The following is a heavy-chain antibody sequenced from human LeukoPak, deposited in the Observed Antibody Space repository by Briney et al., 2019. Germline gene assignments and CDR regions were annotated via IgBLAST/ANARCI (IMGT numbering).Heavy chain of an antibody. CDR3: ARARVTMVRGPTGAFDI. J-gene: IGHJ3*02. Sequence: ASVKVSCKASGYTFISYGISWVRQAPGQGLEWMGWISAYNGNTNYAQKLQGRVTMTTDTSTSTAYMELRSLRSDDTAVYYCARARVTMVRGPTGAFDIWGQGTMVTVSS. CDR1: GYTFISYG. D-gene: IGHD3-10*01. V-gene: IGHV1-18*01. CDR2: ISAYNGNT.